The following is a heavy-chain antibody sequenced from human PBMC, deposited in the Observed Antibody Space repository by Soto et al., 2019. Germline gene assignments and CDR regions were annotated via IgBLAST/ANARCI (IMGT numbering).Heavy chain of an antibody. Sequence: SLRLSCAASGFTFSDYYMSWIRQAPGKGLEWVSYISSSSSYTNYADSVKGRFTISRDNAKNSLYLQMNSLRAEDTAVYYCARDSGFGRFYYYYGMDVWGQGTTVTVS. D-gene: IGHD3-10*01. CDR1: GFTFSDYY. J-gene: IGHJ6*02. CDR3: ARDSGFGRFYYYYGMDV. V-gene: IGHV3-11*06. CDR2: ISSSSSYT.